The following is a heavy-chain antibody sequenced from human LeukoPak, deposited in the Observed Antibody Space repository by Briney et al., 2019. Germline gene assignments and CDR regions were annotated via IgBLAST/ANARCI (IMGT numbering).Heavy chain of an antibody. V-gene: IGHV3-30*02. CDR1: GFTVSSNY. J-gene: IGHJ4*02. CDR3: AKDWGSGIAVAGTDY. D-gene: IGHD6-19*01. Sequence: GGSLRLSCAASGFTVSSNYMSWVRQAPGKGLEWVAFIRYDGSNKYYADSVKGRFTISRDNSKNTLYLQMNSLRAEDTAVYYCAKDWGSGIAVAGTDYWGQGTLVTVSS. CDR2: IRYDGSNK.